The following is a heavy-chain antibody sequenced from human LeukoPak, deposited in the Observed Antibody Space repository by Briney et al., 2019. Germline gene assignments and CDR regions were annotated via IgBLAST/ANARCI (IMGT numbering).Heavy chain of an antibody. Sequence: GGSLRLSCAASGFTFSAYAMSWVRQAPGKGLEWVSLISGSGDSTYSADSVKGRFTISRDNSKNTLYLQMNSLRAEDTAVYYCAKTRERVGSQSVDYWGQGTLVTVSS. CDR1: GFTFSAYA. CDR3: AKTRERVGSQSVDY. D-gene: IGHD1-1*01. CDR2: ISGSGDST. V-gene: IGHV3-23*01. J-gene: IGHJ4*02.